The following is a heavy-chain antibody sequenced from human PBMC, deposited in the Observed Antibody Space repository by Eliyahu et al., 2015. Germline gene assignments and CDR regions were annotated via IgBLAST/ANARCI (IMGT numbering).Heavy chain of an antibody. CDR2: IYSGGST. CDR1: GXPVSRNY. D-gene: IGHD3-3*01. J-gene: IGHJ6*04. Sequence: EVQLVESGGGLIQPGGSLRLSCAASGXPVSRNYXSWVXQAPGKGLEWVSVIYSGGSTYYADSVKGRFTISRDNSKNTLYLQMNSLRAEDTAVYYCARDPLVLRFLEKGFDYYYYGMDVWGKGTTVTVSS. V-gene: IGHV3-53*01. CDR3: ARDPLVLRFLEKGFDYYYYGMDV.